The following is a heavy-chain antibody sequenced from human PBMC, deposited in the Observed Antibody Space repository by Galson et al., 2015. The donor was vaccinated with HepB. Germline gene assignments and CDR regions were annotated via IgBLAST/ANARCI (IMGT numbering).Heavy chain of an antibody. J-gene: IGHJ3*02. CDR3: ARDYGSGHPDAFDI. CDR2: IYYSGST. V-gene: IGHV4-39*07. Sequence: WVRQPPGKGLEWIGSIYYSGSTYYNPSLKSRVTISVDTSKNQFSLKLSSVTAADTAVYYCARDYGSGHPDAFDIWGQGTMVTVSS. D-gene: IGHD3-10*01.